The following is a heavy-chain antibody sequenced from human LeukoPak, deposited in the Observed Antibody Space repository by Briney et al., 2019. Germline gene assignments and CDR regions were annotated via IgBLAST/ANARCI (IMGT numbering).Heavy chain of an antibody. CDR1: GFTFSSYE. D-gene: IGHD2-2*01. CDR3: ARVPSWIDH. Sequence: PGGSLRLSCAASGFTFSSYEMNWVRQAPGKGLEWVSYISSSGSTIYYADSVKGRFTISRDNAKNSLYLQMNSLRAEDTAVYYCARVPSWIDHWGQGTLVTVSS. J-gene: IGHJ4*02. CDR2: ISSSGSTI. V-gene: IGHV3-48*03.